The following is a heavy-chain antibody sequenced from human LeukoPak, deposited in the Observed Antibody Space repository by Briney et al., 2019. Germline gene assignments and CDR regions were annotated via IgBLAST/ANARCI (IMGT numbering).Heavy chain of an antibody. J-gene: IGHJ6*02. V-gene: IGHV4-31*03. Sequence: PSQTLSLTCTVSGGSISSGGYYWSWIRQHPGKGLEWIGEINHSGSTNYNPSLKSRVTISVDTSKNQFSLKLSSVTAADTAVYYCAREKVVPAATGDNYYYYGMDVWGQGTTVTVSS. D-gene: IGHD2-2*01. CDR2: INHSGST. CDR3: AREKVVPAATGDNYYYYGMDV. CDR1: GGSISSGGYY.